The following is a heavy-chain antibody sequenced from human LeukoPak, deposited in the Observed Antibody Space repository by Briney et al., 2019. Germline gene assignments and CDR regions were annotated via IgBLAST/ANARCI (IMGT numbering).Heavy chain of an antibody. J-gene: IGHJ4*02. CDR3: ARDARGWSGFDY. Sequence: KPSETLSLNCRVSGGSISSYYWSWIRQPAGKGREWIGRIYTTGNTDYNPSLKSRVTMSVDTSKNQFSLNLSSVTAADTAVYYCARDARGWSGFDYWGQGTLVTVSS. D-gene: IGHD3-3*01. CDR2: IYTTGNT. V-gene: IGHV4-4*07. CDR1: GGSISSYY.